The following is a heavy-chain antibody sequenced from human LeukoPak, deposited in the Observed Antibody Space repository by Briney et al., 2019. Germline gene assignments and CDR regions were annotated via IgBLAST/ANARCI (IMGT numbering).Heavy chain of an antibody. CDR2: ITDIGKNT. CDR1: GFTFGNYA. CDR3: AKATQRYCTGGTCYPLDY. J-gene: IGHJ4*02. Sequence: GGSLRLSCAASGFTFGNYAMAWVRQSPGKGLEWVSCITDIGKNTYHTDSVKGRFAISRDNSKNTLSLQMNSLRVEDTAVYYCAKATQRYCTGGTCYPLDYWGQGTLVTVSS. D-gene: IGHD2-8*02. V-gene: IGHV3-23*01.